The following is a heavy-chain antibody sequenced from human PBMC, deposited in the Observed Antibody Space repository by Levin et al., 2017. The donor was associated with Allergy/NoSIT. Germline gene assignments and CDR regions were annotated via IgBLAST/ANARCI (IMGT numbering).Heavy chain of an antibody. CDR1: GFSFRDSW. CDR2: INKDESEK. V-gene: IGHV3-7*02. Sequence: SCAASGFSFRDSWMSWVRQAPGKRLEWVANINKDESEKHSADSVKGRFTISRDNAKNSLFLQMNSLRAEDTAVYYCATYFHTASLDSWGQGTLVTVSS. D-gene: IGHD5-18*01. CDR3: ATYFHTASLDS. J-gene: IGHJ5*01.